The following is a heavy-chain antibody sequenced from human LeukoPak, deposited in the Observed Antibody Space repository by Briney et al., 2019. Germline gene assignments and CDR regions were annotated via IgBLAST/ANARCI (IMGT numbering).Heavy chain of an antibody. CDR3: ARDGKDSSGYYYHDY. Sequence: SETLSLTCTVSGGSISSGDYYWSWIRQPPGKGLEWIGYIYYSGSTYYNPSLKSRVTISVDTSKNQFSLKLSSVTAADTAVYYCARDGKDSSGYYYHDYWGQGTLVTVSS. CDR1: GGSISSGDYY. V-gene: IGHV4-30-4*01. CDR2: IYYSGST. J-gene: IGHJ4*02. D-gene: IGHD3-22*01.